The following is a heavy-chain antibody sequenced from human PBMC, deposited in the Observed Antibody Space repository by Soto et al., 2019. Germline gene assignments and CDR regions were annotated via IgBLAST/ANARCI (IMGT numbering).Heavy chain of an antibody. J-gene: IGHJ6*02. Sequence: PSETLSLTCAVSGGSISSGGYSWSWIRQPPGKGLEWIGYMYHSGSTYYNPSLKSRVTISIDRSKNQFSLKLSSVTAADTAVYYCAREGLVLVPTTVNSDYYYYAMDVWGQGTTVTVS. D-gene: IGHD2-2*01. CDR2: MYHSGST. CDR1: GGSISSGGYS. CDR3: AREGLVLVPTTVNSDYYYYAMDV. V-gene: IGHV4-30-2*01.